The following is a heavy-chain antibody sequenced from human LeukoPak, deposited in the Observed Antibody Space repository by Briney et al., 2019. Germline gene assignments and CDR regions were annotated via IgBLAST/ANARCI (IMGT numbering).Heavy chain of an antibody. CDR1: GYTFTNYA. Sequence: GASVKVSCKASGYTFTNYAMNWMRQAPGQGLVWMGWINTNTGGTKYAQRFQDRVTMTRDTSISTAYMEVSRLRYDDTAVYYCARPLRVTKIRGAAFRASSDFDPWGQGTLVTVSS. V-gene: IGHV1-2*02. CDR3: ARPLRVTKIRGAAFRASSDFDP. D-gene: IGHD3-10*01. J-gene: IGHJ5*02. CDR2: INTNTGGT.